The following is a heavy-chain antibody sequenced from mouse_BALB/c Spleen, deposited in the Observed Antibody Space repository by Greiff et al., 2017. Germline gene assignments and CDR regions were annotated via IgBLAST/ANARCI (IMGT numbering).Heavy chain of an antibody. Sequence: EVQGVESGGGLVKPGGSLKLSCAASGFTFSSYAMSWVRQSPEKRLEWVAEISSGGSYTYYPDTVTGRFTISRDNAKNTLYLEMSSLRSEDTAMYYCARDRYGAYWGQGTLVTVSA. J-gene: IGHJ3*01. V-gene: IGHV5-9-4*01. CDR3: ARDRYGAY. CDR2: ISSGGSYT. CDR1: GFTFSSYA. D-gene: IGHD2-14*01.